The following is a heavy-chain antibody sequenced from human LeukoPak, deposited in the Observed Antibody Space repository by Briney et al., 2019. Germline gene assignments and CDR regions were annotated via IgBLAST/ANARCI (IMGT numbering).Heavy chain of an antibody. CDR2: IYYSGST. V-gene: IGHV4-59*01. CDR1: GGSISSYY. D-gene: IGHD6-6*01. J-gene: IGHJ5*02. CDR3: ARERGWWYSSSNWFDP. Sequence: SETLSLTCTVYGGSISSYYWSWIRQPPGKGLEWIGYIYYSGSTNYNPSLKSRVTISVDTSKNQFSLKLSSVTAADTAVYYCARERGWWYSSSNWFDPWGQGTLVTVSS.